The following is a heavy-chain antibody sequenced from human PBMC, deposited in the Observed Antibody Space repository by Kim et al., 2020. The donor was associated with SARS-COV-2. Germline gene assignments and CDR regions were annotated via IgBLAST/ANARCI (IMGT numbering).Heavy chain of an antibody. Sequence: SETLSLTCTVSGGSISSGGYYWSWLRQHPGKGLEWIGYIYYSWSTYYNPSLKSRVTISVDTSKNQFSLKLSSVTAADTAVYYCARDTQMVRGVYYGMAVWGHGTTVTVSS. CDR2: IYYSWST. D-gene: IGHD3-10*01. CDR1: GGSISSGGYY. CDR3: ARDTQMVRGVYYGMAV. J-gene: IGHJ6*02. V-gene: IGHV4-31*03.